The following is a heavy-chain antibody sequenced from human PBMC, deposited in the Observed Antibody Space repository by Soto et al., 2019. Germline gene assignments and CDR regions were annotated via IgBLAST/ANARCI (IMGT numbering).Heavy chain of an antibody. V-gene: IGHV4-39*07. CDR3: AREGNLGRWIQPLDS. J-gene: IGHJ4*02. CDR1: GGSISSSNYY. Sequence: SETLSLTCTVSGGSISSSNYYWGWIRQPPGKGLEWIGSIYYSGSTYYNQSLKSRVTMSVDTSKNHFSLKLISVTTADTAVYFCAREGNLGRWIQPLDSWGQGTLVTVSS. D-gene: IGHD2-2*03. CDR2: IYYSGST.